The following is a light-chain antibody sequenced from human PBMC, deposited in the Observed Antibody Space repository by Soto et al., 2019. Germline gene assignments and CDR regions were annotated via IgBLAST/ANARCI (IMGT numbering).Light chain of an antibody. Sequence: EIEMTQSPATLSVSPGERATLSCRASQSVSSNLAWYQQKPGQAPRLLIYGASTRATGIPARFSGSGSGTEFTLTISSLQSEDFEVYYCQQYNKWPPYTFGQGTKLEIK. J-gene: IGKJ2*01. CDR1: QSVSSN. CDR3: QQYNKWPPYT. CDR2: GAS. V-gene: IGKV3-15*01.